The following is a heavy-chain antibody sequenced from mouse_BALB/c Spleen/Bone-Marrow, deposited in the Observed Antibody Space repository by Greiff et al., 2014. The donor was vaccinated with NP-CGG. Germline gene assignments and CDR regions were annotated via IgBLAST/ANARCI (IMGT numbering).Heavy chain of an antibody. CDR1: GFTFSSYG. J-gene: IGHJ4*01. CDR2: ISSGGSNT. Sequence: EVMLVESGGDLVKPGGSLKLSCAASGFTFSSYGMSWGRQTPDKRLEWVATISSGGSNTYYPDSVKGRSTISRDNAKNTLYLQMSSLKSEDTAMYYCARHQRYYAMDYWGQGTSVTVSS. V-gene: IGHV5-6*01. CDR3: ARHQRYYAMDY.